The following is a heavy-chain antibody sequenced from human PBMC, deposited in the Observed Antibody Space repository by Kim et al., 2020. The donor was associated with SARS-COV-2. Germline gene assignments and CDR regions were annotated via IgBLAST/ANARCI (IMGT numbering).Heavy chain of an antibody. CDR3: ARFTPGYYYYGMDV. Sequence: SETLSLTCTVSGGSISSSSYYWGWIRQPPGKGLEWIGSIYYSGSTYYNPSLKSRVTISVDTSKNQFSLKLSSVTASDTAVYYCARFTPGYYYYGMDVWGQGTTVTVSS. CDR2: IYYSGST. V-gene: IGHV4-39*01. CDR1: GGSISSSSYY. J-gene: IGHJ6*02.